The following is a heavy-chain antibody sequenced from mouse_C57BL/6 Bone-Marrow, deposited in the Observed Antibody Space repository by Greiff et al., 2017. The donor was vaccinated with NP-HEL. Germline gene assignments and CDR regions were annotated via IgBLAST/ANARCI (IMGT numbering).Heavy chain of an antibody. V-gene: IGHV14-4*01. CDR1: GFNITDDY. J-gene: IGHJ4*01. CDR2: IDPENGDT. CDR3: TAYYYGSSYYAMDY. Sequence: EVMLVESGAELVRPGASVKLSCTASGFNITDDYMHWVKQRPEQGLEWIGWIDPENGDTEYASKFQGKATITADTSSNTAYLQLSSLTSEDTAVYYCTAYYYGSSYYAMDYWGQGTSVTVSS. D-gene: IGHD1-1*01.